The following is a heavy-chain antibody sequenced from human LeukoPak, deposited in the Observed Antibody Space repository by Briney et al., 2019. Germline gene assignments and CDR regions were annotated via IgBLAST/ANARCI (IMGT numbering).Heavy chain of an antibody. V-gene: IGHV4-38-2*02. CDR1: GYSISSGYY. CDR3: ARGAYYYDSSGYNQNWFDP. J-gene: IGHJ5*02. D-gene: IGHD3-22*01. CDR2: IYHSGST. Sequence: SETLSLTCTVSGYSISSGYYWGWIRQPPGKGLEWIGSIYHSGSTYYNPSLKSRVTISVDTSKNQFSLKLSSVTAADTAVYYCARGAYYYDSSGYNQNWFDPWGQGTLVTVSS.